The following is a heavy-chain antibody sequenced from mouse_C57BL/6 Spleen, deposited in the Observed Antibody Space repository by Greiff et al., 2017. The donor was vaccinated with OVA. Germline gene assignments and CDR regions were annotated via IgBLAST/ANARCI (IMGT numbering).Heavy chain of an antibody. Sequence: QVQLQQSGPELVKPGASVKISCKASGYAFSSSWMNWVKQRPGKGLEWIGRIYPGDGDTNYNGKFKGKATLTADKSSSTAYMQLSSLTSEDSAVYFCARDAYYYGSSQYYFDYWGQGTTLTVSS. CDR2: IYPGDGDT. V-gene: IGHV1-82*01. D-gene: IGHD1-1*01. CDR1: GYAFSSSW. J-gene: IGHJ2*01. CDR3: ARDAYYYGSSQYYFDY.